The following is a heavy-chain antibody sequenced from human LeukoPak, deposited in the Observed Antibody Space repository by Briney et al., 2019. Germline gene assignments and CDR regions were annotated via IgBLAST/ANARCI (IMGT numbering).Heavy chain of an antibody. CDR2: ISSSSSYI. D-gene: IGHD6-25*01. CDR1: GFTFSTYS. Sequence: PGGSLRLSCAASGFTFSTYSMNWVRQAPGKGLEWVSSISSSSSYIYYADSVKGRFTISRDNAKNSLYLQMNSLRAEDTAVYYCARDLAYKRYSSAWGDYWGQGTLVTVSS. J-gene: IGHJ4*02. V-gene: IGHV3-21*01. CDR3: ARDLAYKRYSSAWGDY.